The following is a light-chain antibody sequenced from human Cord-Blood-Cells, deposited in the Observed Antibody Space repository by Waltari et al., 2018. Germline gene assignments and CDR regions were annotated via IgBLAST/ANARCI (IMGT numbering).Light chain of an antibody. CDR3: QQYDNLPYT. CDR1: QDISNY. CDR2: DAS. Sequence: DIQLTQSPSSLSASVGDRVTITCQASQDISNYLNWYQQKPGKAPKLLIYDASNLETGVPSRFSGSGSGTDVTFTISRLQPEDIATYYCQQYDNLPYTFGQGTKREIK. J-gene: IGKJ2*01. V-gene: IGKV1-33*01.